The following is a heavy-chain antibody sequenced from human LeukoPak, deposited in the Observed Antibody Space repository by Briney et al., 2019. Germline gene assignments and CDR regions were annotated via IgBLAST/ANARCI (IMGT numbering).Heavy chain of an antibody. Sequence: PSETLSLTCTVSGGSLSSYYWSWIRQPPGKGLEWIGYIYYSGSTNYNPSLKSRVTISVDTSKNQFSLKLSSVTAADTAVYYCARGSPGYFDYWGQGTLVTVSS. D-gene: IGHD2-15*01. CDR3: ARGSPGYFDY. J-gene: IGHJ4*02. V-gene: IGHV4-59*01. CDR2: IYYSGST. CDR1: GGSLSSYY.